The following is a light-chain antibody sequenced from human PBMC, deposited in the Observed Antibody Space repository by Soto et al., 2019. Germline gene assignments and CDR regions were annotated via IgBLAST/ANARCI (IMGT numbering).Light chain of an antibody. CDR1: QSISTW. V-gene: IGKV1-5*03. CDR3: QQYNSVSLLT. J-gene: IGKJ4*01. CDR2: KAS. Sequence: DIQMTQSPSTLSAYVGDRVTITCRASQSISTWLAWYQQKPRKAPKLLVYKASTLESGVPSRFSGRGSGTEFTLTISSLQPDDFATYYCQQYNSVSLLTFGGGTKVEIK.